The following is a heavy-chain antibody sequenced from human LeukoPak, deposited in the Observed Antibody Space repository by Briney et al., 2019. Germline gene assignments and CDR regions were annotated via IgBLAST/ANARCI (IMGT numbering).Heavy chain of an antibody. J-gene: IGHJ6*02. CDR3: ARALGYCSGGSCYLPGDYYYYGMDV. CDR2: INPSGGST. V-gene: IGHV1-46*01. Sequence: ASVKVSCKASGYTFTSYYMHWVRQAPGQGLEWMGIINPSGGSTSYAQKFQGRVTMTRDTSTSTVYMELSSLRSEDTAVYCCARALGYCSGGSCYLPGDYYYYGMDVWGQGTTVTVSS. D-gene: IGHD2-15*01. CDR1: GYTFTSYY.